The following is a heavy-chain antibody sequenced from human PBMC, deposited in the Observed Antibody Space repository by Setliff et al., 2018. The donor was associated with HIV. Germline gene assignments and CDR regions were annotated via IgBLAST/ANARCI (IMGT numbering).Heavy chain of an antibody. CDR1: GASITSHN. CDR2: IYTRGNT. J-gene: IGHJ3*01. CDR3: ARARITMIGGRLEPYAFDR. Sequence: PSETLSLTCSVSGASITSHNWSWIRQAAGKGLEWIGRIYTRGNTNYNPSLRSRVTMSVDTSKNQLSLKLRSVTAADTAVYYCARARITMIGGRLEPYAFDRWGQGTKVTVSS. V-gene: IGHV4-4*07. D-gene: IGHD3-10*01.